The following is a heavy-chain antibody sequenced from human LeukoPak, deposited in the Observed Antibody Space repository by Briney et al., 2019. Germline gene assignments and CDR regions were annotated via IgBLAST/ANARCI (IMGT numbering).Heavy chain of an antibody. CDR1: GFIFDDYG. CDR2: INWKGGST. CDR3: VRSPDGSSYGDN. D-gene: IGHD3-10*01. V-gene: IGHV3-20*04. J-gene: IGHJ4*02. Sequence: PGGSLRLSCAASGFIFDDYGMSWVRQAPGKGLEWVSGINWKGGSTGYADSVKGRFTISRDNAKNTLSLHMNGLRAEDTGVYYCVRSPDGSSYGDNWGQGALVTVSS.